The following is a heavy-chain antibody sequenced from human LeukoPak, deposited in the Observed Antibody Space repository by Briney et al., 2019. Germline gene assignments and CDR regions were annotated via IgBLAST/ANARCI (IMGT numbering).Heavy chain of an antibody. D-gene: IGHD2-15*01. V-gene: IGHV4-31*03. CDR3: ARIVVVVAATNYWFDP. CDR1: GGSISSCGYY. Sequence: SQTLSLTCTVSGGSISSCGYYWSWIRQHPGKGLEWIGYIYYSGSTYYNPSLKSRVTISVDTSKNQFSLKLSSVTAADTAVYYCARIVVVVAATNYWFDPWGQGTLVTVSS. J-gene: IGHJ5*02. CDR2: IYYSGST.